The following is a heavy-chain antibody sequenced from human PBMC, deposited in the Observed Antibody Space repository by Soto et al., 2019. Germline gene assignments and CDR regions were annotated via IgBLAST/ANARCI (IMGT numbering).Heavy chain of an antibody. D-gene: IGHD3-3*01. V-gene: IGHV3-7*03. CDR2: IKQDGSEK. CDR3: ARDVLDFWSGSVGMDV. Sequence: PGGSLRLSCAASGFTFSSYWMSWVRQAPGKGLEWVAKIKQDGSEKYYVDSVKGRFTISRDNAKNSLYLQMNSLRAEDTAVYYSARDVLDFWSGSVGMDVWGQGTTVTVSS. J-gene: IGHJ6*02. CDR1: GFTFSSYW.